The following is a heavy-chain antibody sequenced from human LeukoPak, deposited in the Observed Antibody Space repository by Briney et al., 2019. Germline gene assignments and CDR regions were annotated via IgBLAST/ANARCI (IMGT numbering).Heavy chain of an antibody. CDR1: GYTFTGYY. CDR2: INPNSGGT. J-gene: IGHJ5*02. D-gene: IGHD3-3*01. Sequence: GAPVKVSCKASGYTFTGYYMHWVRQAPGQGLEWMGWINPNSGGTNYAQKFQGRVTMTRDTSISTAYMELSRLRSDDTAVYYCARDPITIFGVVIRNWFDPWGQGTLVTVSS. CDR3: ARDPITIFGVVIRNWFDP. V-gene: IGHV1-2*02.